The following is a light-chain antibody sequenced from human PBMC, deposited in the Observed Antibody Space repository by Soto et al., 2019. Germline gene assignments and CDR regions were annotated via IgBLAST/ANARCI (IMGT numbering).Light chain of an antibody. V-gene: IGKV1-17*01. Sequence: DIQMTQSPSSLSASVGDRVTITCRASQGITKDFGWYQQKPGKAPKRLIYAASSLQRGVPSRFSGSASGTEFTLSISTLQSEALATYCCQDHNSYPLTFGPGTKLEIK. J-gene: IGKJ2*01. CDR2: AAS. CDR3: QDHNSYPLT. CDR1: QGITKD.